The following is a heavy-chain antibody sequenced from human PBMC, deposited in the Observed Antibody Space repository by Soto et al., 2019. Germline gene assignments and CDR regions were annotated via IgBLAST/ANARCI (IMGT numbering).Heavy chain of an antibody. CDR2: LYAVDGT. V-gene: IGHV3-53*01. D-gene: IGHD2-21*02. CDR3: ASWRLQDHAYDI. J-gene: IGHJ3*02. Sequence: DVQLVESGGGWIQPGGSLRLSCAAFGLTVSGKKYLAWVRQAPGKGLEWLSGLYAVDGTYYADSVKGRFTVSRDSSKSVVYLQLNSLRPDDTAVYFCASWRLQDHAYDIWGLGTTVTVSS. CDR1: GLTVSGKKY.